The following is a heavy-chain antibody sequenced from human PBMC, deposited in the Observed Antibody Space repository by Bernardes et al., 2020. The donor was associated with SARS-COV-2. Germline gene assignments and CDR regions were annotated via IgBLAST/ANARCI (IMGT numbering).Heavy chain of an antibody. CDR3: IMGILEWGDY. D-gene: IGHD3-3*01. CDR2: LSPDGRVL. CDR1: GFTFRRSW. J-gene: IGHJ4*02. V-gene: IGHV3-7*05. Sequence: GGSLRLSCVTSGFTFRRSWMSWVRQAPGPGLAWVANLSPDGRVLYYMDFVEGRFAISRDNAKNSLSLQMNSLRDEDTATYYCIMGILEWGDYWGQGTLVNVSS.